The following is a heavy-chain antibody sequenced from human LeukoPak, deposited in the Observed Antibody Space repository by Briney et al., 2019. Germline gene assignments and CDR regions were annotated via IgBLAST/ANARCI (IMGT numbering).Heavy chain of an antibody. CDR1: GFTFSNAW. V-gene: IGHV3-15*01. J-gene: IGHJ6*02. CDR3: TQQYYGSGTLDV. D-gene: IGHD3-10*01. CDR2: IKSKTDGGTT. Sequence: PGGSLRLSCAASGFTFSNAWMSWVRQAPGKGREWVGRIKSKTDGGTTDYAAPVKGRFTISRDDSKNTLYLQMNSLKTEDTAVYYCTQQYYGSGTLDVWGQGTTVTLSS.